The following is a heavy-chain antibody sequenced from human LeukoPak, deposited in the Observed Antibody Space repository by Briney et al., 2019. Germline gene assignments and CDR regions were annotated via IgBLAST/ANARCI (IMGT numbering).Heavy chain of an antibody. J-gene: IGHJ6*03. V-gene: IGHV4-4*07. Sequence: PSETLSLTCTVSGGSISSYYWSWIRQSAGKGLEWIGRISTSGSTNYNPSLKSRVTMSVDTSKNQFSLKLISVTAADTAVYYCARDPTYYYYMDVWGKGTTVTVSS. CDR1: GGSISSYY. CDR3: ARDPTYYYYMDV. CDR2: ISTSGST.